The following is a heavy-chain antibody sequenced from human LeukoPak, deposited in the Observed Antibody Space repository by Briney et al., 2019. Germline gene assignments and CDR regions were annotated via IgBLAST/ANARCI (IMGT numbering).Heavy chain of an antibody. CDR2: ISPNSGGT. Sequence: ASVTVSCTASGYTFTDYYLHWVRQAPGQGLEWMGWISPNSGGTHYAQKFQGRVTMTRDTSISTAYMELSRLTSDDTAVFYCARDSSGSYLDYWGQGTLVTVSS. J-gene: IGHJ4*02. V-gene: IGHV1-2*02. D-gene: IGHD1-26*01. CDR3: ARDSSGSYLDY. CDR1: GYTFTDYY.